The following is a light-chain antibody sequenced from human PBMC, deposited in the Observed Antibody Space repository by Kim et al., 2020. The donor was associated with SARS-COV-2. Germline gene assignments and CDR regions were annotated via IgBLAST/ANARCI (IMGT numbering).Light chain of an antibody. CDR1: ALPKQY. V-gene: IGLV3-25*03. J-gene: IGLJ3*02. CDR2: EDT. CDR3: QSDDSTDTFWV. Sequence: SYELTQPPSVSVSPGQSARITCSGDALPKQYAYWFQQKPGQAPVVVIYEDTERPSGIPERFSGSTSGTTVTLTISGVQAEDEADYYCQSDDSTDTFWVFGGGTQLTVL.